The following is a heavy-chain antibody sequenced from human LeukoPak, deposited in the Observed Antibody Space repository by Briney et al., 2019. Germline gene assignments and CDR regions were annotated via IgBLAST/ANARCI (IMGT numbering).Heavy chain of an antibody. CDR3: ASYCSGGSCYPNDAFDT. CDR1: GGSISSGGYS. D-gene: IGHD2-15*01. V-gene: IGHV4-30-2*01. J-gene: IGHJ3*02. Sequence: PSQTLSLTCAVSGGSISSGGYSWSWIRQPPGKGLEWIGYIYHSGSTYYNPSLKSRVTISVDRSKNQFSLKLSSVTAADTAVYYCASYCSGGSCYPNDAFDTWGQGTMVTVSS. CDR2: IYHSGST.